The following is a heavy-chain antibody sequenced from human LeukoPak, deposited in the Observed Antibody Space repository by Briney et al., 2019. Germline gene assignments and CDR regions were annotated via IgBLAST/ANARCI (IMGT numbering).Heavy chain of an antibody. CDR3: AKDDWTTGGRIDP. Sequence: PGGSLRLSCAASGFTVSSNYMNWVRQAPGKGLEWVSLIDGGVTTYYANSVKGRFTISRDNSKNTLFLQMNSLRGEDAAIYYCAKDDWTTGGRIDPWGQGTLVTVSS. J-gene: IGHJ5*02. D-gene: IGHD3/OR15-3a*01. CDR2: IDGGVTT. CDR1: GFTVSSNY. V-gene: IGHV3-53*01.